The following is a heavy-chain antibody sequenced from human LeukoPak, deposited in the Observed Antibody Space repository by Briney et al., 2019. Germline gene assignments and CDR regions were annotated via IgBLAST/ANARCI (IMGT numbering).Heavy chain of an antibody. CDR2: IKEDGSET. D-gene: IGHD3-22*01. CDR1: GFTCSTYW. CDR3: ARDSSGYQ. Sequence: GGSLRLSCAASGFTCSTYWMSWVRQAPGKGLEWVANIKEDGSETYYGDSVKGRFTISRDNAKNSLYLQMTSLRAEDTAVYYCARDSSGYQWGQGTLVTVSS. V-gene: IGHV3-7*01. J-gene: IGHJ4*02.